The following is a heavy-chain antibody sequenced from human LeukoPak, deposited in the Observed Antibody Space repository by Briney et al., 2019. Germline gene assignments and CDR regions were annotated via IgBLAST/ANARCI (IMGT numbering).Heavy chain of an antibody. CDR1: GASIGSSYRY. V-gene: IGHV4-39*01. CDR3: ARHGGEVSGFDP. Sequence: SQTLSLTCTVSGASIGSSYRYWGWLRQPPGKGLEWIGSVYYSGSTYYNTSLKSRVTISADTSKNHFSLNLSSVTAADTALYYCARHGGEVSGFDPWGQGTLVTVSS. J-gene: IGHJ5*02. CDR2: VYYSGST. D-gene: IGHD3-10*01.